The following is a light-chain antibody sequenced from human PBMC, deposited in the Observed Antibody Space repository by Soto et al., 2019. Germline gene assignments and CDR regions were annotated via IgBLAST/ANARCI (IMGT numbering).Light chain of an antibody. Sequence: DIGFTQSPSTLSLSPGERATLSCRASQSVSIYLAWYQQKPGQAPRLLIYDASNRATGIPARFSGSGSGTDFTLTISSLEPEDFAVYYCQQRSNWPPTSGQGTKVDIK. CDR1: QSVSIY. CDR3: QQRSNWPPT. CDR2: DAS. J-gene: IGKJ1*01. V-gene: IGKV3-11*01.